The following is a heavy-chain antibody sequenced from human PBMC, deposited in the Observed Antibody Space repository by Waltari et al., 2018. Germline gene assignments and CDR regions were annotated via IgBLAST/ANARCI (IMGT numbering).Heavy chain of an antibody. D-gene: IGHD3-22*01. V-gene: IGHV3-9*01. J-gene: IGHJ4*02. CDR1: GFTFDDYA. CDR2: ISWNSGSI. Sequence: EVQLVESGGGLVQPGRSLRLSCAASGFTFDDYAMHWVRQAPGKGLEWVSGISWNSGSIGYADSVKSRFTISRDNAKNSLYLQMNSLRAEDTALYYCAKDINPYYYDSSGYYDYWGQGTLVTVSS. CDR3: AKDINPYYYDSSGYYDY.